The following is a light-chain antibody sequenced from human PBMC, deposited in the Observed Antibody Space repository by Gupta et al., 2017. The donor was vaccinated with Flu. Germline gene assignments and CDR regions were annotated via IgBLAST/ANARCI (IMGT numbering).Light chain of an antibody. CDR2: INK. CDR3: SAWADSLSGPMG. CDR1: SSNIGSNY. J-gene: IGLJ3*02. Sequence: QSVLTQPPSASGTPGQRVTISCSGSSSNIGSNYVYWYQQLPGTAPKLLIEINKQRPSGVPDRFSFSKSGTYDSLAISGLRSEDEAEDDWSAWADSLSGPMGFGGGTKLTVL. V-gene: IGLV1-47*02.